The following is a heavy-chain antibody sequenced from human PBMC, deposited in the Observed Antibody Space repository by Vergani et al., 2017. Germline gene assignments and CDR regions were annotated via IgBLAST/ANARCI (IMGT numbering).Heavy chain of an antibody. CDR3: GRVADFYGLGSRLLDL. V-gene: IGHV4-59*01. CDR1: GGSMSGYY. Sequence: QVRLQESGPGLVKPSETLSLTCSVSGGSMSGYYWSWIRQPPGKELEWIGYMYHSGSTNYNPSLKKRVTISGDTAKNQFSLKLNSVTAADTAVYYCGRVADFYGLGSRLLDLWGQGILVTVSS. D-gene: IGHD3-10*01. CDR2: MYHSGST. J-gene: IGHJ5*02.